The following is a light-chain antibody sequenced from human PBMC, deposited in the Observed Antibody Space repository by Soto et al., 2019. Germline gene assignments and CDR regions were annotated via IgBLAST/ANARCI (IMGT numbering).Light chain of an antibody. CDR3: QQYNNWPYT. V-gene: IGKV3-15*01. J-gene: IGKJ2*01. CDR2: GAS. CDR1: QSVSSN. Sequence: EIVMTQSPATLSVSPGERATLSCRASQSVSSNLAWYQQKPGQAPRLLIYGASTRATGIPARFSGSGSGTEINLTISILQSEDFADYYCQQYNNWPYTFGQGTKLEIK.